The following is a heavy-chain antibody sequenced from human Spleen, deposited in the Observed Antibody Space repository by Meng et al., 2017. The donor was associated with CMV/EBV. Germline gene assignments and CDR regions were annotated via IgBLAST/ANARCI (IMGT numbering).Heavy chain of an antibody. D-gene: IGHD2-15*01. Sequence: ASVKVSCKPSGYTFTSYDINWVRQATGQGLEWMGWMNPNTGNTAYAQKFQGRLTLTRDTSIGTAYMELSSLRSEDTAVYYCVRSSSTVAYFYYGLDVWGQGTTVTVSS. CDR2: MNPNTGNT. J-gene: IGHJ6*02. CDR1: GYTFTSYD. CDR3: VRSSSTVAYFYYGLDV. V-gene: IGHV1-8*02.